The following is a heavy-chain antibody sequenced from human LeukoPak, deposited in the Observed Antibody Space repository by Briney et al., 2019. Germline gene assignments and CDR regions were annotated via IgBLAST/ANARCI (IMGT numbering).Heavy chain of an antibody. CDR2: ISSSSSTI. J-gene: IGHJ6*02. CDR3: AKDLEEQQLEGMDV. D-gene: IGHD6-13*01. Sequence: PGGSLRLSCAAAGFTFSSYSMNWVRQAPGKGLEWVSYISSSSSTIYYADSVKGRFTISRDNAKNSLYLQMNSLRAEDTAVYYCAKDLEEQQLEGMDVWGQGTTVTVSS. CDR1: GFTFSSYS. V-gene: IGHV3-48*04.